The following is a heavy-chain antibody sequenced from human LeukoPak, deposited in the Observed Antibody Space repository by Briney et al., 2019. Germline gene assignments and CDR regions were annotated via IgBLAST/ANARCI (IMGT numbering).Heavy chain of an antibody. CDR1: GFTFSSYS. CDR3: ARLTVGTIPS. J-gene: IGHJ5*01. D-gene: IGHD5-12*01. V-gene: IGHV3-53*01. Sequence: PGGSLRLSCAASGFTFSSYSMSWVRQAPGKGLEWVSGIYTGGNTYHADSVKGRFTISRDNSKNTLNLQMNNLRAEDTAVYYCARLTVGTIPSWGQGTLVTVSS. CDR2: IYTGGNT.